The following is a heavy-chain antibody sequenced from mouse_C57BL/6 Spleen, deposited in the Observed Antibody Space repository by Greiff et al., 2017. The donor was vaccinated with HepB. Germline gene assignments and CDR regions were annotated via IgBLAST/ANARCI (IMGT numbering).Heavy chain of an antibody. CDR2: INPSNGGT. J-gene: IGHJ1*03. V-gene: IGHV1-53*01. CDR3: ARGNYGSSGGWYFDV. Sequence: QVQLQQPGTELVKPGASVKLSCKASGYTFTSYWMHWVKQRPGQGLEWIGNINPSNGGTNYNEKFKSKATLTVDKSSSTAYMQRSSLTSEDSAVYYCARGNYGSSGGWYFDVWGTGTTVTVSS. CDR1: GYTFTSYW. D-gene: IGHD1-1*01.